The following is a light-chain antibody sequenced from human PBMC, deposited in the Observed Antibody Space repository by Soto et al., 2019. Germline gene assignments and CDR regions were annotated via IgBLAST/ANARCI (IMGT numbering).Light chain of an antibody. J-gene: IGKJ4*01. CDR1: QSVSSY. Sequence: EIVLTQSPATLSLSPGERATLSCRASQSVSSYLAWYQQKPGQAPRLLIYDASNRATGVPARFSGSGSGTDFTLTISSLEHDDFAVYYCQQRSDWPPLTFGGGTKEEIK. CDR2: DAS. CDR3: QQRSDWPPLT. V-gene: IGKV3-11*01.